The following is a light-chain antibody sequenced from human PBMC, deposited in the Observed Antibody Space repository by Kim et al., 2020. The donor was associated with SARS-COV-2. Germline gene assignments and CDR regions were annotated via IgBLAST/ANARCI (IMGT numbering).Light chain of an antibody. Sequence: EIVLTQSPATLSVSPGERATLSCRASQRVGDNLAWYQQKPGQAPSLLMFDASKRATGFPARFSGSWSGTEFILTISSLQSEDFAVYYCQQYNSWPYTFGQGTKLEI. CDR1: QRVGDN. CDR3: QQYNSWPYT. V-gene: IGKV3-15*01. CDR2: DAS. J-gene: IGKJ2*01.